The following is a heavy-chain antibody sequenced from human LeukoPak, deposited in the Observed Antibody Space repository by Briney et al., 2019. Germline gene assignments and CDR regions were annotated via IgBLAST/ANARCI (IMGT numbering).Heavy chain of an antibody. V-gene: IGHV4-34*01. CDR1: GGSFRNYY. J-gene: IGHJ6*03. CDR3: ARRWNYGRNYYIDV. CDR2: INDSGRI. Sequence: SETLSLTCAVSGGSFRNYYWSWIRQPPGKGLEWIGEINDSGRINYNPSLMSRVTVSVDTSKNQFSLRLTSVTATDTAVYYCARRWNYGRNYYIDVWGNGATVSVSS. D-gene: IGHD1-7*01.